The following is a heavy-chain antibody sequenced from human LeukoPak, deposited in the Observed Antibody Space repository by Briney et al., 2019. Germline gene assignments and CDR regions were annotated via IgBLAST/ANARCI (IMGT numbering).Heavy chain of an antibody. CDR2: INTDGSTT. CDR3: AREVSGRDDY. V-gene: IGHV3-74*01. CDR1: GFEFSRSW. J-gene: IGHJ4*02. Sequence: GRSLRLSCATSGFEFSRSWMHWVRQAPGKGLVWVSHINTDGSTTNYADSLKGRFTISRDNSKNTLHLQMNNLRAEDTAVYYCAREVSGRDDYWGQGTLVTVSS. D-gene: IGHD3-10*01.